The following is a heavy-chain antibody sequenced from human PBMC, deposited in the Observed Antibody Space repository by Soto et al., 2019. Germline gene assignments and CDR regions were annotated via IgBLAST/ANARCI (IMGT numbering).Heavy chain of an antibody. Sequence: QTGGSLSLSCAASGFTVSSNYMSWVRLAPGKGLEWVSVIYSGGSTHSADSVKGRFPISRDNSKNTMYLQMNSLRAEDTAVYYCARETYYYDSSSYYDYWGQGTLVTVSS. V-gene: IGHV3-53*01. CDR2: IYSGGST. D-gene: IGHD3-22*01. J-gene: IGHJ4*02. CDR1: GFTVSSNY. CDR3: ARETYYYDSSSYYDY.